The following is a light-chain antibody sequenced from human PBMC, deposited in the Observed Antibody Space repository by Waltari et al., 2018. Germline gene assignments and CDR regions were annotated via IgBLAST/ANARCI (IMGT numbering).Light chain of an antibody. J-gene: IGLJ1*01. CDR1: SRDVGGYMY. V-gene: IGLV2-11*01. Sequence: QSALPQPRSVSVSPGQPVTLSCTGTSRDVGGYMYVSWYQQRPGQAPKLLIYDLTYRPSGVPDRFSGSKSGNTASLTISGLQAEDEADYYCCSYADGNTYLFGTGTFVTVL. CDR2: DLT. CDR3: CSYADGNTYL.